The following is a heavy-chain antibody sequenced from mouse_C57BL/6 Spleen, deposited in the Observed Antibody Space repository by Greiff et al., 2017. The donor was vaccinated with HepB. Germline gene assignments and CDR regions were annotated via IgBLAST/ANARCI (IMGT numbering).Heavy chain of an antibody. J-gene: IGHJ1*03. Sequence: EVQLQQSGGGLVQPGGSLSLSCAASGFTFTDYYMSWVRQPPGKALEWLGFIRNKANGYTTEYSASVKGRFTISRDNSQSILYLQMNALRAEDSATYYCARYIAVVRYFDVWGTGTTVTVSS. CDR3: ARYIAVVRYFDV. CDR2: IRNKANGYTT. CDR1: GFTFTDYY. D-gene: IGHD1-1*01. V-gene: IGHV7-3*01.